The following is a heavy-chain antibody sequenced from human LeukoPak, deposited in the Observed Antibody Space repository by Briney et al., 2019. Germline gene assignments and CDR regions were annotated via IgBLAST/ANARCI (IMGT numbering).Heavy chain of an antibody. CDR2: IYSEGST. CDR1: GFTVSSNY. Sequence: GGSLRLSCAASGFTVSSNYMSWVRQAPGKGLEWVAVIYSEGSTYYADSVKGRFTISRHNSRNTLYLQMTSLRAEDTAMYYCASRSGSHYIHAFDIWGQGTVVTVSS. D-gene: IGHD1-26*01. CDR3: ASRSGSHYIHAFDI. J-gene: IGHJ3*02. V-gene: IGHV3-53*01.